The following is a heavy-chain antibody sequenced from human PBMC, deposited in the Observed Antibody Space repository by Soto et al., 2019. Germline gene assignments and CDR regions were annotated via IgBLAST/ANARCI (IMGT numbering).Heavy chain of an antibody. Sequence: PSETLSLTCSASGGSISTYYWSWIRQPPGKGLEWIGYIYYSGSTNYNPSLKSRVTISVDTSKNQVSLKLSSVTAADTAVYYCAKHGAYCGGDCYDFDYWGQGTLVTVSS. CDR1: GGSISTYY. J-gene: IGHJ4*02. V-gene: IGHV4-59*08. CDR3: AKHGAYCGGDCYDFDY. CDR2: IYYSGST. D-gene: IGHD2-21*02.